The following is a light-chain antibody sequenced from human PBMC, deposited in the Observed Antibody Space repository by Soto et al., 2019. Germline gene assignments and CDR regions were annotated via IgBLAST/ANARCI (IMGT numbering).Light chain of an antibody. J-gene: IGKJ1*01. V-gene: IGKV3-15*01. CDR2: GAS. Sequence: AHARPTLSISPGERATLSCRASQSVSSNLAWYQQKPGQAPRLLIYGASTRATGIPARFSGSGSGTEFTLTISSLQSEDFAVYYCQQYNNWPRTFGQGTKWISN. CDR1: QSVSSN. CDR3: QQYNNWPRT.